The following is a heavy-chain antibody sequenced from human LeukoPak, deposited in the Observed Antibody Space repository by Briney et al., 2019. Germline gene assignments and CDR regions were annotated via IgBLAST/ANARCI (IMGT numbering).Heavy chain of an antibody. V-gene: IGHV3-7*01. D-gene: IGHD4/OR15-4a*01. J-gene: IGHJ5*02. Sequence: PGGSPRLSCAASGFTFSSYWMSWVRQAPGKGLEWVGNIKDDGSAKYYVDSVKGRFTISRDNAKNSLFLQMNNLRAEDTAVYYCARDNPGYGAYESWGQGTRVTVSS. CDR3: ARDNPGYGAYES. CDR2: IKDDGSAK. CDR1: GFTFSSYW.